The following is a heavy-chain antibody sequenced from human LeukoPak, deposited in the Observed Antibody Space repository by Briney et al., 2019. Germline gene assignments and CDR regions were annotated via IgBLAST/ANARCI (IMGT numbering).Heavy chain of an antibody. D-gene: IGHD6-13*01. CDR2: ISAYNGNT. J-gene: IGHJ6*03. CDR1: GYTFTSYG. V-gene: IGHV1-18*01. CDR3: ARYSSSWYSNYYYMDV. Sequence: ASVKVSCKASGYTFTSYGISWVRQAPGQGLEWMGWISAYNGNTNYAQKLQGRVTMTTYTSTSKAYMELRSLRSDDTAVYYCARYSSSWYSNYYYMDVWGKGTTVTISS.